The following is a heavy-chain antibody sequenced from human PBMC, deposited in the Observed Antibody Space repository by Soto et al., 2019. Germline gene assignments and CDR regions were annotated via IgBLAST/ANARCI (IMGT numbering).Heavy chain of an antibody. CDR3: ARDPGGCDDTRCYSLYYFDY. V-gene: IGHV1-2*02. D-gene: IGHD3-16*01. CDR1: GYTFTGYY. J-gene: IGHJ4*02. Sequence: ASVKVSCKASGYTFTGYYMHWVRQAPGQGLEWMGWISPNSGGTNYAQKFQGRVTMTRDTSINTAYMELSRLRSDDTAVFYCARDPGGCDDTRCYSLYYFDYWGQGTLVTVSS. CDR2: ISPNSGGT.